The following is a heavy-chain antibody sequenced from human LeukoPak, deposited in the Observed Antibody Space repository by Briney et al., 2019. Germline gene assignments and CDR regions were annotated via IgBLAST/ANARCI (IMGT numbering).Heavy chain of an antibody. CDR3: TIAHPTS. J-gene: IGHJ1*01. CDR1: GFTFGDYA. Sequence: GGSLRLSCTAAGFTFGDYAMSWVRQAPGKGLEWVGFTRSKAYGGTTEYAASVKGRFTISRDDSKSIAYLHMNSLKTEDTAVYYCTIAHPTSWGQGTLVTVSS. CDR2: TRSKAYGGTT. V-gene: IGHV3-49*04.